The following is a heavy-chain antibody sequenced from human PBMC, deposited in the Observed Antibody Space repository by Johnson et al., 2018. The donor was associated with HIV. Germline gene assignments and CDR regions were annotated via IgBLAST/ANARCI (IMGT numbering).Heavy chain of an antibody. J-gene: IGHJ3*02. Sequence: EVQLVESGGGVVRPGGSLRLSCSASGFTFDDYGINWVRQAPGRGLEWVSGINWNGGSAGYTDSVRGRFTISRDSAQNSVSLQMNSLRAEDTALYYCAKGVASTTVAAFDIWGQGTVVTVSS. CDR3: AKGVASTTVAAFDI. CDR1: GFTFDDYG. D-gene: IGHD4-17*01. V-gene: IGHV3-20*04. CDR2: INWNGGSA.